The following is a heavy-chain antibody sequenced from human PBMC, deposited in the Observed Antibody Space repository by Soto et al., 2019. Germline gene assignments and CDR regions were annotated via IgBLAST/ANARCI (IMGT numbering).Heavy chain of an antibody. CDR3: AHFYGALYI. Sequence: QITLKESGPTLMKPTHTLTLTCTFSGFSLSTSGGGVGWIRQPPGKALEWLAIIYWDEAKRYSPSLRSRLTISKGTSKDQVVLTMTNMDPVDTATYYCAHFYGALYIWVQGTLVTV. J-gene: IGHJ4*02. CDR1: GFSLSTSGGG. D-gene: IGHD4-17*01. CDR2: IYWDEAK. V-gene: IGHV2-5*02.